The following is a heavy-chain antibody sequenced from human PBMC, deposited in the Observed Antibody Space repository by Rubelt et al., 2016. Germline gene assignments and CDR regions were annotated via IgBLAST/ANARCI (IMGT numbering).Heavy chain of an antibody. V-gene: IGHV1-69*04. D-gene: IGHD3-10*01. CDR2: IIPILGIA. J-gene: IGHJ6*02. CDR1: GGTFSSYA. Sequence: QVQLVQSGAEVKKPGSSVKVSCKASGGTFSSYAISWVRQAPGQGLEWMGRIIPILGIANYAQKFQGRVTITADKSTSTAYMELRSLRSDDTAGYYCAAALWASPGPYGMDVWGQGTTVTVTS. CDR3: AAALWASPGPYGMDV.